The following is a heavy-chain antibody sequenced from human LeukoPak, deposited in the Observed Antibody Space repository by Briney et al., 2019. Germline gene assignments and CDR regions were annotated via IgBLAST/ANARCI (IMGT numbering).Heavy chain of an antibody. D-gene: IGHD5-18*01. J-gene: IGHJ4*02. CDR1: GFSVSSNF. V-gene: IGHV3-53*01. CDR3: VRDSDTFGFDH. Sequence: GESLKISCATSGFSVSSNFMSWVRQAPGKGLEWVSVIYSIGSTYYTDSVKGRFTISRDNSKSTVYLQMDSLRAEDTAVYYCVRDSDTFGFDHWGQGTLVTVSS. CDR2: IYSIGST.